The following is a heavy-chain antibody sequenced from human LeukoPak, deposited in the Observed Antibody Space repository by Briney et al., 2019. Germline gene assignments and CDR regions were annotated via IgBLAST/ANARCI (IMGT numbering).Heavy chain of an antibody. J-gene: IGHJ4*02. Sequence: SETLSLTCTVSGGSVSSGRYYWSWIRQPSGKGLEWIGYFYYSGNTNYNPSLKTRVTISVDTSKNQFSLRLSSVTAADTAVYYCARKRTGEQGYYFDYWGRGTLVTVSS. CDR2: FYYSGNT. CDR3: ARKRTGEQGYYFDY. CDR1: GGSVSSGRYY. D-gene: IGHD1-1*01. V-gene: IGHV4-61*01.